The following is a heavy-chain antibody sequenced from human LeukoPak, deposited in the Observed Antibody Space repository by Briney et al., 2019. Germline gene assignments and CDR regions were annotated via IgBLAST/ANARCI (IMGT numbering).Heavy chain of an antibody. V-gene: IGHV3-30-3*01. CDR1: GFTFSSYA. J-gene: IGHJ6*02. CDR3: ARSPTHYDFWSGYFARRRGYYGMDV. Sequence: GGSLRLSCAASGFTFSSYAMHWVRQAPGKGLEWVAVISYDGSNKYYADSVKGRFTISRDNSKNTLYLQMNSLRAEDTTVYYCARSPTHYDFWSGYFARRRGYYGMDVWGQGTTVTVSS. D-gene: IGHD3-3*01. CDR2: ISYDGSNK.